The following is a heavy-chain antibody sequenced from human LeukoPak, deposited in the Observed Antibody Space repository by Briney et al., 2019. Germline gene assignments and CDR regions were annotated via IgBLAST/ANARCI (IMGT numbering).Heavy chain of an antibody. CDR2: IYYSGST. Sequence: GSLRLSCAASGFTFSSYAMSWVRQPPGKGLEWIGSIYYSGSTYYNPSLKSRVTISVDTSKNQFSLKLSSVTAADTAVYYCASPIYDYVWGSYHYWGQGSLVTVSS. CDR1: GFTFSSYA. V-gene: IGHV4-39*01. D-gene: IGHD3-16*01. J-gene: IGHJ4*02. CDR3: ASPIYDYVWGSYHY.